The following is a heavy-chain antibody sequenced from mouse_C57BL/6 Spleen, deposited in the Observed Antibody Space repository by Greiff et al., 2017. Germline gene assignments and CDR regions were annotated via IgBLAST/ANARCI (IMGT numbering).Heavy chain of an antibody. CDR3: ARSTMVTTTVMDY. V-gene: IGHV1-80*01. Sequence: VQLQQSGAELVKPGASVKISCKASGYAFSSYWMNWVKQRPGKGLEWIGQIYPGDGDTNYNGKFKGKATLTADKSSSTAYMQLSSLTSEDSAVYFCARSTMVTTTVMDYWGQGTLVTVSA. J-gene: IGHJ3*01. CDR2: IYPGDGDT. D-gene: IGHD2-2*01. CDR1: GYAFSSYW.